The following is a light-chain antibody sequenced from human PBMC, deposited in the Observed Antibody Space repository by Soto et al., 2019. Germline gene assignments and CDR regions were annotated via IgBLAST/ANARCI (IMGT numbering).Light chain of an antibody. V-gene: IGLV2-14*03. CDR2: DVT. Sequence: QSVLTQPASVSGSPGQSITISCTGTSSDIGAYNYVSWYQQHPSKSPKLIIFDVTNRPSGVSDRFSGSKSGNTASLTISGLQSEDEADYYCSSYTLSDTLVMFGGGTKLTVL. CDR1: SSDIGAYNY. CDR3: SSYTLSDTLVM. J-gene: IGLJ3*02.